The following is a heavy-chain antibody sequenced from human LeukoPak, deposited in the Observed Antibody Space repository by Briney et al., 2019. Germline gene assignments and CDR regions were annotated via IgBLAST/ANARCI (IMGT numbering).Heavy chain of an antibody. J-gene: IGHJ4*02. Sequence: SETLSLTCAVYGGSFSGYYWSWIRQPPGKGLEWIGEINHSGSTNYNPSLKSRVTISVDTSKNQFSLKLSSVTAADTAVYYCARRRWIQLWSFDYWGQGTLVTVSS. V-gene: IGHV4-34*01. CDR3: ARRRWIQLWSFDY. CDR1: GGSFSGYY. CDR2: INHSGST. D-gene: IGHD5-18*01.